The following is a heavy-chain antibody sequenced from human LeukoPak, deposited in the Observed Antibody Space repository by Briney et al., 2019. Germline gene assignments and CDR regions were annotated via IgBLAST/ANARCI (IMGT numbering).Heavy chain of an antibody. D-gene: IGHD1-26*01. CDR1: GDSFSSVSYY. Sequence: PSETLSLTCTVSGDSFSSVSYYWSWIRQPAGKGLGWIGRIYATGSTNYNPSLKSRVTISVDTSRNQFSLKLSSVTAADTAVYYCARGGLLNWLDPWGQGTLVTVSS. CDR3: ARGGLLNWLDP. V-gene: IGHV4-61*02. CDR2: IYATGST. J-gene: IGHJ5*02.